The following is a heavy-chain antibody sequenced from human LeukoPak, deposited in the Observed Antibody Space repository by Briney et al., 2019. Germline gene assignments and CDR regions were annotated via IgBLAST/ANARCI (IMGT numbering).Heavy chain of an antibody. D-gene: IGHD6-19*01. V-gene: IGHV3-23*01. CDR2: ISGSGGTI. Sequence: GGSLRLSCAVSGLRFSSYVMTWVRQAPGKGLEWVSVISGSGGTISYADSVKGRFAVSRDNSKNTVYLQMNNVRAEDTAVYYCARDIFNGWSHEWWGQGTLVTVSS. J-gene: IGHJ4*02. CDR1: GLRFSSYV. CDR3: ARDIFNGWSHEW.